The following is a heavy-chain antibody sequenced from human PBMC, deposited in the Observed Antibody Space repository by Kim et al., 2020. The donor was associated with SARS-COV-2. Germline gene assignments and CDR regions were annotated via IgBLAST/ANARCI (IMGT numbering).Heavy chain of an antibody. Sequence: GGSLRLSCAASGFTFSSYAMSWVRQAPGKGLEWVSAISGSGGSTYYADSVKGRFTISRDNSKNTLHLQMNSLRAEDTAVYYCASRPYDSSGYYFDYWGQGTLVTVSS. V-gene: IGHV3-23*01. CDR3: ASRPYDSSGYYFDY. D-gene: IGHD3-22*01. CDR2: ISGSGGST. J-gene: IGHJ4*02. CDR1: GFTFSSYA.